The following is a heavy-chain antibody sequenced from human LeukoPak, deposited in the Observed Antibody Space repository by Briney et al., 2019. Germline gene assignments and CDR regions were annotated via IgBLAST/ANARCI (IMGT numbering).Heavy chain of an antibody. CDR3: ARVGSSGWYVHPTLDY. J-gene: IGHJ4*02. CDR1: GYTFTGYY. D-gene: IGHD6-19*01. Sequence: ASVRVSCKASGYTFTGYYTHWVRQAPGQGLEWMGWINPNSGDTNYAQKFLGRVTVTRDTSISTAYMELSWLRSGDTAVYYCARVGSSGWYVHPTLDYWGQGTLVTVSS. CDR2: INPNSGDT. V-gene: IGHV1-2*02.